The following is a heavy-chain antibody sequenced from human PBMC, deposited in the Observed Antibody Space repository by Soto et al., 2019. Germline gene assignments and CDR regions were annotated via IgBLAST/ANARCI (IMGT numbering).Heavy chain of an antibody. J-gene: IGHJ4*02. D-gene: IGHD2-21*02. CDR2: ITITGDTT. V-gene: IGHV3-23*04. Sequence: EVQLVESEGGLVQPGGSLRLSCEASGFIFTTSDMSWVRQAPGKGLEWISSITITGDTTHYADSVKGRFTISRDNSRNRVFFKMNSLRVHDTAVFSCGKGGGGDHGYWGQGTLVAVSS. CDR1: GFIFTTSD. CDR3: GKGGGGDHGY.